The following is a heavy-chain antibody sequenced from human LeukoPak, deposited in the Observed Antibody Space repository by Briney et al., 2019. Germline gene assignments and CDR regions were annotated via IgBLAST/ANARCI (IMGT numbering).Heavy chain of an antibody. V-gene: IGHV4-34*01. J-gene: IGHJ3*02. Sequence: SETLSLTCAVYGGSFSGYYWSWIRQPPGKGLEWIGEINHSGSTNYNPSLKSRVTISVDTSKNQFSLKLSSVTAADTAVYYCATTAVAGSYAFDIWGQGTMVTVSS. CDR1: GGSFSGYY. CDR3: ATTAVAGSYAFDI. D-gene: IGHD6-19*01. CDR2: INHSGST.